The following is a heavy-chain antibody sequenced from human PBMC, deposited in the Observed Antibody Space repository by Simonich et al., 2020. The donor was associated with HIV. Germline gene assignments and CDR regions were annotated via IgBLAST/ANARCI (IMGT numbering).Heavy chain of an antibody. CDR3: ARPRPGDGWYFDL. Sequence: QVTLKESGPALVKPTQTLTLTCTFSWFSLSTSGSRVSWIRQPPWKALEVLERIDWDDDKFYRKSLKTRLTISKDTSKNQVVLTMTNMDPVDTATYYCARPRPGDGWYFDLWGRGTLVTVSS. CDR2: IDWDDDK. J-gene: IGHJ2*01. D-gene: IGHD7-27*01. V-gene: IGHV2-70*04. CDR1: WFSLSTSGSR.